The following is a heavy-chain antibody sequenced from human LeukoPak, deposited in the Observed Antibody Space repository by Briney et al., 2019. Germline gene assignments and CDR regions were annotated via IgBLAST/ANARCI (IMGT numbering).Heavy chain of an antibody. V-gene: IGHV4-39*07. CDR2: IYYSGST. CDR3: ARVEDQWPVTMHYFDY. Sequence: PSETLSLTCTVSGGSISSSSYYWGWIRQPPGKGPEWIGSIYYSGSTYYNPSLKSRVTISVDTSKNQFSLKLSSVTAADTAVYYCARVEDQWPVTMHYFDYWGQGTLVTVSS. CDR1: GGSISSSSYY. D-gene: IGHD6-19*01. J-gene: IGHJ4*02.